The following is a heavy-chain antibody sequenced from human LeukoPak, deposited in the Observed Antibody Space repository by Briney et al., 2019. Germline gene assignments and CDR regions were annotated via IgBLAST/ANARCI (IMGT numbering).Heavy chain of an antibody. D-gene: IGHD7-27*01. J-gene: IGHJ6*03. CDR2: IYYSGST. V-gene: IGHV4-39*01. CDR3: ARASPWGYYYYYMDV. Sequence: PSETLSLTCTVSGGSISSSSYYWGWIRQPPGKGLEWIGTIYYSGSTYYNPSLKSRVTISVDTSKNQFSLKLSSVTAADTAVYYCARASPWGYYYYYMDVWGKGTTVTISS. CDR1: GGSISSSSYY.